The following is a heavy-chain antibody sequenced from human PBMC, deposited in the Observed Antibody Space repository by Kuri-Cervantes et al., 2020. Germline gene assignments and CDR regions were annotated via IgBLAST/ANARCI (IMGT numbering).Heavy chain of an antibody. D-gene: IGHD5-18*01. CDR1: DGSFSGYY. CDR2: INHSGST. Sequence: SETLSLTCAAYDGSFSGYYWSWIRQPPGKGLEWIGEINHSGSTNYNPSLKSRVTISVDTSKNQFCLKLSSVTAADTAVYYCARRGGYNYGYYHYYYMDVWGKGTTVTVSS. V-gene: IGHV4-34*01. J-gene: IGHJ6*03. CDR3: ARRGGYNYGYYHYYYMDV.